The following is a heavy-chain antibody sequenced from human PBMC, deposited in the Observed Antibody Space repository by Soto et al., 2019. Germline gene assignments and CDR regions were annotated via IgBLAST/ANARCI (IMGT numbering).Heavy chain of an antibody. Sequence: SETLSLTCTVSGGSISSYYWSWIRQPPGKGLEWIGYIYYSGSTNYNPSLKSRVTISVDTSKNQFSLKLSSVTAADTAVYYCARDGHFITGTSDWFDPWGQGTLVTVSS. CDR2: IYYSGST. CDR1: GGSISSYY. V-gene: IGHV4-59*01. J-gene: IGHJ5*02. D-gene: IGHD1-7*01. CDR3: ARDGHFITGTSDWFDP.